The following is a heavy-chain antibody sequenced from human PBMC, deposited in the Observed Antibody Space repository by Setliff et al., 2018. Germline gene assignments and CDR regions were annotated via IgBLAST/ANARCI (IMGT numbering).Heavy chain of an antibody. V-gene: IGHV4-38-2*02. CDR3: TVYNTGSSKDHY. CDR1: GYSISSGYY. Sequence: PSETLSLTCTVSGYSISSGYYWGWIRQPPGKGLEWIGSIYHSGSTYYNPSLKSRVTISADTSKNQFSLKLSSVTAADTALYYCTVYNTGSSKDHYWGQGTPVTVSS. D-gene: IGHD2-8*02. J-gene: IGHJ4*02. CDR2: IYHSGST.